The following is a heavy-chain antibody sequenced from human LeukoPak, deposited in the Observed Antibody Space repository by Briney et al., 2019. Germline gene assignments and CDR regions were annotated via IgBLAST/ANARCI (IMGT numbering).Heavy chain of an antibody. J-gene: IGHJ4*02. CDR3: AKNAWIQLWGEVDY. Sequence: PGGSLRLSCAASGFTFSSYWMSWVRQAPGKGLEWVANIKQDGSEKYYVDSLRGRFTISRDNAKNSLYLQMNSLRAEDTAVYYCAKNAWIQLWGEVDYWGQGTLVTVSS. V-gene: IGHV3-7*01. CDR2: IKQDGSEK. CDR1: GFTFSSYW. D-gene: IGHD5-18*01.